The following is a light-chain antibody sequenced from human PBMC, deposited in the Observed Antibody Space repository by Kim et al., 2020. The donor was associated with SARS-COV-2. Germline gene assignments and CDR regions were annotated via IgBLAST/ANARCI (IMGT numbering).Light chain of an antibody. CDR3: QHYSSWTPYN. V-gene: IGKV3-15*01. J-gene: IGKJ2*01. CDR1: QSVAIN. CDR2: AAS. Sequence: EIVMTQSPATLSVSPGERATLSCRASQSVAINLAWYQQKPGQAPRLLIYAASTRATGIPDRFSGSGSGTEFTLTISSLQSEDFAIYYCQHYSSWTPYNFGLGTKLEI.